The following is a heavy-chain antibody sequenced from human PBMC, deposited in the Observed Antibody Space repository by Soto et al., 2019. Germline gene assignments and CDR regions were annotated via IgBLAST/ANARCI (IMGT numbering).Heavy chain of an antibody. CDR2: VIPILGIA. CDR1: GGTLSSYT. D-gene: IGHD3-3*01. J-gene: IGHJ3*02. Sequence: QVQLVQSGAEVKKPWTSVKVSCKASGGTLSSYTISWVRQAPGQGLEWLGRVIPILGIAYSTQKFQGGVPIHADKPTSSAVMELCSLRPEGTAVYYCASTACRSYYDFWSGSKLGRCDFDIWGQGTMVSVSS. V-gene: IGHV1-69*02. CDR3: ASTACRSYYDFWSGSKLGRCDFDI.